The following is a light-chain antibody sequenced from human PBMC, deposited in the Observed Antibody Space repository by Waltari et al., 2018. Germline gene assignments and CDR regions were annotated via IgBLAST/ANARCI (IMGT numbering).Light chain of an antibody. CDR3: QEYYGTPPDT. CDR1: QSVLYSSNNKNY. CDR2: WAS. J-gene: IGKJ2*01. V-gene: IGKV4-1*01. Sequence: DIVMTQSPDSLAVSLGERATINCKSSQSVLYSSNNKNYLAWYQQKPGQPPKLLIYWASTRESGVPDRFSGSGSGTDFTLTISSLQAEDVAVHYCQEYYGTPPDTFGQGTKLEIE.